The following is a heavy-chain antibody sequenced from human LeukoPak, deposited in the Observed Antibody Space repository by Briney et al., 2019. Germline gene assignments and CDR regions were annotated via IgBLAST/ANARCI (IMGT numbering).Heavy chain of an antibody. CDR1: GYTFTGYY. Sequence: ASVKVSCKASGYTFTGYYMHWVRQAPGQGLEWMGWINPNSGGTNYAQKFQGRVTMTRDTSISTAYMELSRLRSDDTAVYYCARVDYGGNSGFDYWGQGTLVTVSS. J-gene: IGHJ4*02. CDR3: ARVDYGGNSGFDY. CDR2: INPNSGGT. V-gene: IGHV1-2*02. D-gene: IGHD4-23*01.